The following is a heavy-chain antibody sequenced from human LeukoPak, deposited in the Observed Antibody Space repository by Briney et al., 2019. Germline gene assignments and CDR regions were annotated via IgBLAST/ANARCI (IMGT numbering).Heavy chain of an antibody. Sequence: GGSLRLFCAASGFIFDDYAMPWVRQAPGKGLEWVSLISWDGGSTYYADSVKGRFTISRDNSKNSLYLQMNSMRAEDTALYYCAKENWNYYFDYWGQGTLVTVSP. J-gene: IGHJ4*02. CDR2: ISWDGGST. D-gene: IGHD1-7*01. CDR3: AKENWNYYFDY. CDR1: GFIFDDYA. V-gene: IGHV3-43D*04.